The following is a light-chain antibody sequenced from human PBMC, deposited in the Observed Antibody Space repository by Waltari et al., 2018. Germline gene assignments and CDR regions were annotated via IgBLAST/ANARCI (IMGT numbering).Light chain of an antibody. CDR2: KIS. Sequence: DVVMTQSPLSLPVTLGQPASISCRSSQSLIHNNGNTYLNWFQQRPGQSPRRLIYKISNRDSVVPDRFSGSGSGTDFTLRISRVEAEDVGVYYCMQGTHPPQTFGGGTKVEIK. CDR1: QSLIHNNGNTY. V-gene: IGKV2-30*02. J-gene: IGKJ4*01. CDR3: MQGTHPPQT.